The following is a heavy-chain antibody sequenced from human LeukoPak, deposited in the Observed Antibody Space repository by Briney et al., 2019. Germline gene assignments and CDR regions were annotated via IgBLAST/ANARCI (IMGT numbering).Heavy chain of an antibody. CDR2: IEKDGSDK. CDR1: GFTFSSYS. D-gene: IGHD6-25*01. J-gene: IGHJ4*02. CDR3: ARLSGFTETSHFDY. V-gene: IGHV3-7*01. Sequence: GSLRLSCAASGFTFSSYSMNWVRQAPGKGLQWVATIEKDGSDKYYVDSVTGRFTISRDNAKTSLSLQMNSLGAEDTALYYCARLSGFTETSHFDYWGQGTLVTVSS.